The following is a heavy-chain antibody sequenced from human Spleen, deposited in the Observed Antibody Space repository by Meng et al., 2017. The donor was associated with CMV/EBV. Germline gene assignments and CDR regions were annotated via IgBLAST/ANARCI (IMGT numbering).Heavy chain of an antibody. CDR1: GFTFSSYW. V-gene: IGHV3-74*01. CDR3: ARHCGGDCYFIVDAFDI. CDR2: INSDGSST. D-gene: IGHD2-21*01. J-gene: IGHJ3*02. Sequence: GGSLRLSCAASGFTFSSYWMHWVRQAPGKGLVWVSRINSDGSSTRYADSVKGRFTISRDNARNTLYLQMNSLRAEDTAVYYCARHCGGDCYFIVDAFDIWGQGTMVTVSS.